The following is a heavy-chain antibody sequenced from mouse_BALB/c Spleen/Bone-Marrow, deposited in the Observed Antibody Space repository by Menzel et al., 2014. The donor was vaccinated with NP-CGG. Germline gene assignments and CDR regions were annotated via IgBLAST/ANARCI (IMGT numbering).Heavy chain of an antibody. V-gene: IGHV5-6-3*01. CDR2: INSNGGST. CDR1: GFTFSSYG. Sequence: VQLKQSGGGLVQPGGSLKLSCAASGFTFSSYGMSWVRQTPDKRLELVATINSNGGSTYYPDSVKGRFTIPRDNAKNTLYLQMSSLKSEDTAMYYCARDDVWYAMDYWGQGTSVTVSS. CDR3: ARDDVWYAMDY. J-gene: IGHJ4*01.